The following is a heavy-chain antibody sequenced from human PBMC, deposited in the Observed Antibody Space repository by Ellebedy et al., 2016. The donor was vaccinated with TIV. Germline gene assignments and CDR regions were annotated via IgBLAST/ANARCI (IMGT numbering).Heavy chain of an antibody. J-gene: IGHJ5*02. Sequence: MPSETLSLTCTVSGGSISNSDYSWNSIRQPPGKGLEWIGSIYYSGSAYYNPSLNSRVTVSVNTSQNQFSLTLTSVTAADTAVYYCARDPALPRGRFDTWGQGTLVTVSS. CDR3: ARDPALPRGRFDT. V-gene: IGHV4-39*07. CDR2: IYYSGSA. CDR1: GGSISNSDYS.